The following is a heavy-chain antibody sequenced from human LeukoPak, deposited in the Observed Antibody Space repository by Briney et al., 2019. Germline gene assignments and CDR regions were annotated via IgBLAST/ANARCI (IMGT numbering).Heavy chain of an antibody. CDR2: ISERGGST. CDR3: ARDSPSSGWYGGFDY. J-gene: IGHJ4*02. CDR1: GISLSNYG. Sequence: GGSLRLSCVVSGISLSNYGMTWVRQAPGKGLEWVSYISERGGSTTYADSVKGRFTISRDNSKNTLYLQMNSLRAEDTAVYYCARDSPSSGWYGGFDYWGQGTLVTVSS. V-gene: IGHV3-23*01. D-gene: IGHD6-19*01.